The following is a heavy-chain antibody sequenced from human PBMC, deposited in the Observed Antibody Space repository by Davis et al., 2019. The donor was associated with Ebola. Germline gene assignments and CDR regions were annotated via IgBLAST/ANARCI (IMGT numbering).Heavy chain of an antibody. Sequence: MPSETLSLTCTVSGGSISSYYWSWIRQPPGKGLEWIGEINHSGSTNYNPSLKSRVTISVDTSKKQFSLKLNSVTAADTAVYYCARGGGSYYMDVWGKGATVTVSS. CDR2: INHSGST. D-gene: IGHD3-10*01. J-gene: IGHJ6*03. CDR1: GGSISSYY. CDR3: ARGGGSYYMDV. V-gene: IGHV4-34*01.